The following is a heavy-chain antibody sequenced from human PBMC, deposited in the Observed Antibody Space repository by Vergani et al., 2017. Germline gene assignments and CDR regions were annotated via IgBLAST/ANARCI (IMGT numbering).Heavy chain of an antibody. CDR3: AIGRVWEGWFGELVYYFDY. CDR2: ISGSGGST. D-gene: IGHD3-10*01. J-gene: IGHJ4*02. V-gene: IGHV3-23*01. CDR1: GFTFSSYA. Sequence: EVQLLESGGGLVQPGGSLRLSCAASGFTFSSYAMSWVRQAPGKGREWVSAISGSGGSTYYADSVKGRFTISRDNAKNSLYLQMNSLRAEDTAVYYCAIGRVWEGWFGELVYYFDYWGQGTLVTVSS.